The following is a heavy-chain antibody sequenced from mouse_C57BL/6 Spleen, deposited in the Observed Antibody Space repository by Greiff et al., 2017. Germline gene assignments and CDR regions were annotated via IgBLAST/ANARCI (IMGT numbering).Heavy chain of an antibody. V-gene: IGHV1-52*01. CDR3: ARADDYPHYYAMDY. J-gene: IGHJ4*01. CDR1: GYTFTSYW. CDR2: IDPSDSET. Sequence: QVQLQQPGAELVRPGSSVKLSCKASGYTFTSYWMHWVKQRPIQGLEWIGNIDPSDSETHYNQKFKDKATLTVDKSSSTAYMQLSSLTSEDSAVYYCARADDYPHYYAMDYWGQGTSVTVSS. D-gene: IGHD2-4*01.